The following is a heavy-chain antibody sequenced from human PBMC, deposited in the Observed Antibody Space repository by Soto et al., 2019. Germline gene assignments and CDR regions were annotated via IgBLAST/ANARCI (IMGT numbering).Heavy chain of an antibody. D-gene: IGHD4-17*01. CDR2: IFSNDEK. V-gene: IGHV2-26*01. CDR3: ARISTGHYYYYGMDV. CDR1: GFSLRNARMG. Sequence: QVTLKESGPVLVKPTETLTLTCTVSGFSLRNARMGVSWIRQPPGKALEWLAHIFSNDEKSYSTSLKSRLTISKGTSKSQVVLTMTNMDPVDTATYYCARISTGHYYYYGMDVWGQGTTVTVSS. J-gene: IGHJ6*02.